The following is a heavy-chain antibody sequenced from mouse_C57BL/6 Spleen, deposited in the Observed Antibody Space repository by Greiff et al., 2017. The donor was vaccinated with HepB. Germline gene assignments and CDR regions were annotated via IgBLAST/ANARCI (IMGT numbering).Heavy chain of an antibody. Sequence: QVQLKESGAELVRPGASVTLSCKASGYTFTDYEMHWVKQTPVHGLEWIGAIDPETGGTAYNQKFKGKAILTADKSSSTAYMELRSLTSEDSAVYYCTRFTVYWGQGTTLTVSS. CDR3: TRFTVY. CDR1: GYTFTDYE. D-gene: IGHD1-1*01. J-gene: IGHJ2*01. CDR2: IDPETGGT. V-gene: IGHV1-15*01.